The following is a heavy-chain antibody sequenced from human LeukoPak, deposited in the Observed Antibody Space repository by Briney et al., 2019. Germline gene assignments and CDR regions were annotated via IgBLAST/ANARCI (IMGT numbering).Heavy chain of an antibody. CDR2: IYYSGST. CDR3: ARVTVGAFDI. Sequence: SETLSLTCTVSGGSISSYYWSWIRQPPGKGLEWIGYIYYSGSTNYNPSLKSRVTISVDTSKNQFSLKLSSVTAADTAVYYCARVTVGAFDIWGQGTMVTVSS. J-gene: IGHJ3*02. D-gene: IGHD4-17*01. V-gene: IGHV4-59*08. CDR1: GGSISSYY.